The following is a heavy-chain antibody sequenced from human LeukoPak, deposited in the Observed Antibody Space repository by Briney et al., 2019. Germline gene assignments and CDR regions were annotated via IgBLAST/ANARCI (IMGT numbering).Heavy chain of an antibody. V-gene: IGHV3-23*01. CDR1: GFTFTSHA. CDR2: ISGGGSAA. Sequence: GGSLRLSCAASGFTFTSHAMSWVRQAPGKGLEWVSGISGGGSAAYYADSVKGRFTISRDNSKNTVYLQLNSLRVEDTAVYYCAKMQGYFDYWGQGTLVTVSS. CDR3: AKMQGYFDY. J-gene: IGHJ4*02.